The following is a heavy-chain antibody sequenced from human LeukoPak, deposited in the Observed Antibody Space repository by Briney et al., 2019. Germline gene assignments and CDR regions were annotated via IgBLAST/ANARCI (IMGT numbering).Heavy chain of an antibody. CDR1: GFTFSSYA. D-gene: IGHD3-3*01. CDR2: ISSSGSTI. J-gene: IGHJ4*02. V-gene: IGHV3-48*01. CDR3: VRIFGEIDY. Sequence: PGGSLRLSCTASGFTFSSYAMHWVRQAPGKGLEWVSYISSSGSTIYYADSVKGRFTISRDNSKNTLYLQMNSLRPEDTAVYYCVRIFGEIDYWGQGTLVTVSS.